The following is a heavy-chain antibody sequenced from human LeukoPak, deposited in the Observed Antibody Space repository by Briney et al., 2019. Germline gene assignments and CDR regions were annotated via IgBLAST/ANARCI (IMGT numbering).Heavy chain of an antibody. CDR1: GYTFATYF. Sequence: GASVKVSCKTSGYTFATYFMHWVRQAPGQGLEWMGYFKPNSGVTNYAQKFRGRVTMTWDTSISTAYIELSGLTSDDTAIYYCARPIYCGSDCYFNFDYWGQGTLVTVSS. J-gene: IGHJ4*02. CDR3: ARPIYCGSDCYFNFDY. CDR2: FKPNSGVT. V-gene: IGHV1-2*02. D-gene: IGHD2-21*02.